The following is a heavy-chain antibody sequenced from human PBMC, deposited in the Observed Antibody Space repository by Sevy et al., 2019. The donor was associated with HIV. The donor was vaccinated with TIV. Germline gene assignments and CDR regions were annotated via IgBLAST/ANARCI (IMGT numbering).Heavy chain of an antibody. D-gene: IGHD3-3*01. J-gene: IGHJ4*02. CDR1: GFTFSSYG. V-gene: IGHV3-30*18. CDR3: AKDWVIFGVVISYYFDY. Sequence: GGSLRLSCAASGFTFSSYGMHWVRQAPGKGLEWVAVISYDGSNKYYAGSVKGRFTISRDNSKNTLYLQMNSLRAEDTAVYYCAKDWVIFGVVISYYFDYWGQGTLVTVSS. CDR2: ISYDGSNK.